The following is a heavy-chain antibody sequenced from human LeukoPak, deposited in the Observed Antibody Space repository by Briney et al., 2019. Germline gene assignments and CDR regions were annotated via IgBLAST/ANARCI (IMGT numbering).Heavy chain of an antibody. CDR3: ARERDWTMDV. CDR1: GFTVSSNY. CDR2: IYSGGST. Sequence: GGSLRLSCAASGFTVSSNYMSWARQAPGKGLEGVSVIYSGGSTYYADSVKGRFTISRHNSKNTQYLQMNSLRAEDTAVYYCARERDWTMDVWGQGTTVTVSS. J-gene: IGHJ6*02. V-gene: IGHV3-53*04. D-gene: IGHD3/OR15-3a*01.